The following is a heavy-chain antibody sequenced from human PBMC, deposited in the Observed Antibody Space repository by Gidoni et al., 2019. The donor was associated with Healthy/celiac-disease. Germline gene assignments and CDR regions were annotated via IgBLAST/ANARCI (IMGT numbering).Heavy chain of an antibody. CDR3: ARDCSSTSCLANDAFDI. V-gene: IGHV3-30*01. CDR1: GFTFGSYA. Sequence: QVQLVESGGGGVQPGRSLRLSCAASGFTFGSYAMHWVRQAPGKGLEWVAVISYDGSNKYYADSVKGRFNISRDNSKNTLYLQMNSLRAEDTAVYYCARDCSSTSCLANDAFDILGQGIMVTVSS. CDR2: ISYDGSNK. D-gene: IGHD2-2*01. J-gene: IGHJ3*02.